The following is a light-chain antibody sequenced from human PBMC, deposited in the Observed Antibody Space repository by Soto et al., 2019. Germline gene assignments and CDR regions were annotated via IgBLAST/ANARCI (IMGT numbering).Light chain of an antibody. V-gene: IGKV3D-15*01. CDR2: YIS. J-gene: IGKJ5*01. Sequence: EIVMTQSPATLSVSPGERASLSCRASQSVGNYLAWYQQKPGHAPRLPIYYISTRATGIPARFSGSGSGTEFTLTINSLQSEDFAVYYCQQHNQWPITFGQGTRLEI. CDR3: QQHNQWPIT. CDR1: QSVGNY.